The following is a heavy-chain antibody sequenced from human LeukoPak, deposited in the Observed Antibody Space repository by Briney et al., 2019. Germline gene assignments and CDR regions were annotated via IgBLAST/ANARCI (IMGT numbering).Heavy chain of an antibody. V-gene: IGHV4-38-2*02. CDR3: ARDLDGTTGKFDY. D-gene: IGHD1-7*01. CDR1: GYSISSGYY. CDR2: IYHSGST. Sequence: SETLSLTCTVSGYSISSGYYWGWIRQPPGKGLEWIGSIYHSGSTYYNPSLKSRATIPVDTSKNQFSLKLSSVTAADTAVYYCARDLDGTTGKFDYWGQGTLVTVSS. J-gene: IGHJ4*02.